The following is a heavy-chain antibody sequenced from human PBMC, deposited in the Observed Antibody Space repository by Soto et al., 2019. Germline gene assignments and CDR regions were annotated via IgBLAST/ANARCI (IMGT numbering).Heavy chain of an antibody. J-gene: IGHJ4*02. Sequence: GGSLRLSCAASGFTFSSYAMSWVRQAPGKGLEWVSAISGSGGSTYYADSVKGRFTISRDNSKNTLYLQMNSLRAEDTAVYYCAKSIIRELIRYYYAYWGQGSLVTVSS. D-gene: IGHD1-26*01. CDR1: GFTFSSYA. V-gene: IGHV3-23*01. CDR3: AKSIIRELIRYYYAY. CDR2: ISGSGGST.